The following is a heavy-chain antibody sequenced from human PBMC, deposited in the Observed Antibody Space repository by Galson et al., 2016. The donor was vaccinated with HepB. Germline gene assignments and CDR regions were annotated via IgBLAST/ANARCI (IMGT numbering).Heavy chain of an antibody. CDR3: ARSRSFVNWFDP. J-gene: IGHJ5*02. D-gene: IGHD6-13*01. Sequence: CAISGDSVSSHSAAWNWIRQSPSRGLEWLGRTYYRSKWFNDYAVSVKSRITINPDTSKNHFSLQLRSVTPEDTAVYYCARSRSFVNWFDPWGQGTLVTVSS. CDR1: GDSVSSHSAA. CDR2: TYYRSKWFN. V-gene: IGHV6-1*01.